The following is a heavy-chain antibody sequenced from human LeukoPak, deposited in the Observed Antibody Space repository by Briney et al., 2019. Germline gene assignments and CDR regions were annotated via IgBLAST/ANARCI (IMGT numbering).Heavy chain of an antibody. CDR1: GFTFSTYG. D-gene: IGHD5-24*01. CDR2: IWYDGSNK. J-gene: IGHJ6*02. V-gene: IGHV3-33*01. Sequence: PGGSLRLSCAASGFTFSTYGMHWVRQAPGKGLEWVAVIWYDGSNKYYADSVKGRFTISRDNSKNTLSLQMNSLRAEDTAVYYCARDGYSCHYYGMDVWGQGTTVTVSS. CDR3: ARDGYSCHYYGMDV.